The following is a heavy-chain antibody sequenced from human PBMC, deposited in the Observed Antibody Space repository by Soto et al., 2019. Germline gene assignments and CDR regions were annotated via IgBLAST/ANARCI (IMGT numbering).Heavy chain of an antibody. CDR2: IHHTGST. CDR3: ARPEGGYGSGYSWFDP. J-gene: IGHJ5*02. D-gene: IGHD5-12*01. V-gene: IGHV4-39*01. CDR1: GRSISEINSY. Sequence: NPSETLSLTCSVSGRSISEINSYWGWIRQTPGEGLEWIGTIHHTGSTYYNPSLKSRVIISLDTSKNQFSLKLSSVTAADTAPYYCARPEGGYGSGYSWFDPWGQGTRVTVSS.